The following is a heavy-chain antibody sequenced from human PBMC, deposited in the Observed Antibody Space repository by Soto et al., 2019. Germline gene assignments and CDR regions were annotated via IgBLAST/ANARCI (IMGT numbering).Heavy chain of an antibody. CDR2: ISGSGGST. CDR1: GFTFSSYA. Sequence: PGESLKISCAASGFTFSSYAMSWVRQAPGKGLEWVSVISGSGGSTYYAGSVKGRFTISRDNPKNTLYLQMNSLRAEDTAVYYCAKDTGGMDVWGQGTTVTVSS. V-gene: IGHV3-23*01. J-gene: IGHJ6*02. CDR3: AKDTGGMDV.